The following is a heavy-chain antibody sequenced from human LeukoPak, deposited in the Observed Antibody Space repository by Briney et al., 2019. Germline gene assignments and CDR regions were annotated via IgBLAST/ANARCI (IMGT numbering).Heavy chain of an antibody. CDR1: RYTFTTYD. J-gene: IGHJ4*02. Sequence: ASVKVSCKASRYTFTTYDINWVRQATGQGLEWMGWMNPNSGNTGYARKFQGRVTMTRTTSITTAYMELSSLGSEDTAVYYCARTRAYSGYGNFDYWGQGTLVTVSS. D-gene: IGHD5-12*01. CDR3: ARTRAYSGYGNFDY. V-gene: IGHV1-8*01. CDR2: MNPNSGNT.